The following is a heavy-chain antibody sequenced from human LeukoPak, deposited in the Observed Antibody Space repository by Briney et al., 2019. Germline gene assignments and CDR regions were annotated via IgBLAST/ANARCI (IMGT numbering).Heavy chain of an antibody. V-gene: IGHV4-59*11. J-gene: IGHJ6*03. CDR2: IFYSGGT. Sequence: PSETLSLTCTVSGGSISSHYWSWIRQPPGKGLEWIGYIFYSGGTKYNPSLKSRVSISVDTSKNQFSLNMHSVTDADTAVYYCARASGSGRYYNRYYYYYMDVWGKGTTVTVSS. CDR1: GGSISSHY. D-gene: IGHD3-10*01. CDR3: ARASGSGRYYNRYYYYYMDV.